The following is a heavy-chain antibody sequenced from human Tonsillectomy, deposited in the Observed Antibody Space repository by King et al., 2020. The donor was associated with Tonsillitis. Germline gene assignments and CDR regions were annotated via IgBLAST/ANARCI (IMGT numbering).Heavy chain of an antibody. CDR3: ARSVSGSFDY. J-gene: IGHJ4*02. D-gene: IGHD2-15*01. CDR1: GGSISSSDHY. CDR2: MYYSGTI. V-gene: IGHV4-39*02. Sequence: QLQESGPGVVKPSETLSLTCTVSGGSISSSDHYWAWIRQPPGKGLEWIGYMYYSGTIFYNPSLKSRITISGATSENRFSLKLSSGPAADAAVYFCARSVSGSFDYWGQGALVTVSS.